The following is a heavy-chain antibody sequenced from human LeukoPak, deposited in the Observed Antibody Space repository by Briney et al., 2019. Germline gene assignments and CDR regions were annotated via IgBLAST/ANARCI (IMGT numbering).Heavy chain of an antibody. D-gene: IGHD1-1*01. V-gene: IGHV1-3*01. J-gene: IGHJ4*02. CDR3: ARDSKSTAVDFDY. CDR1: GYTFTSYG. CDR2: INAGNGNT. Sequence: ASVKVSCKASGYTFTSYGISWVRQAPEQGLEWMGWINAGNGNTKYSQNFQGRVTITRDTSASTAYMELSSLRSEDTAVYYCARDSKSTAVDFDYWGQGSLVTVSS.